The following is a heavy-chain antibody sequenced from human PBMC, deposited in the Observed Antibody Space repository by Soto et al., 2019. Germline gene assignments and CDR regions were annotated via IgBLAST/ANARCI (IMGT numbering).Heavy chain of an antibody. Sequence: EVQLVESGGGLVQPGGSLRLSCAASGVTVSSNYMSWVRQAPGKGLEWVSVIYSGGSTYYADSVKGRFTISRDNSKNALYLQMTSLRAEDTAVYYCARHGYNYGGGYFDDWGQGTLVTVSS. CDR1: GVTVSSNY. J-gene: IGHJ4*02. CDR3: ARHGYNYGGGYFDD. V-gene: IGHV3-66*04. CDR2: IYSGGST. D-gene: IGHD5-18*01.